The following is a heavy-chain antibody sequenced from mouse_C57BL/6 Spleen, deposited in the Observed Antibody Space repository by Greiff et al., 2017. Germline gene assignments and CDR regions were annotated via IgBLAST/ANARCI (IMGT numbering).Heavy chain of an antibody. CDR1: GYTFTSYW. CDR3: AIHYYGSSSAWFAY. CDR2: IYPGSGST. D-gene: IGHD1-1*01. V-gene: IGHV1-55*01. J-gene: IGHJ3*01. Sequence: QVQLKQSGAELVKPGASVKMSCKASGYTFTSYWITWVKQRPGQGLEWIGDIYPGSGSTNYNEKFKSKATLTVDTSSSTAYMQLSSLTSEDSAVYYCAIHYYGSSSAWFAYWGQGTLVTVSA.